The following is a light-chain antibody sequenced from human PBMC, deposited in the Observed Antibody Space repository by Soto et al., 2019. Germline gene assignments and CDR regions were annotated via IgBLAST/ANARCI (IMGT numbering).Light chain of an antibody. CDR3: QQYHRLMYT. V-gene: IGKV1-5*01. Sequence: DIQMTQSPSTLSASVGDRVTITCRASQSVRNWLAWYQQKPGKAPKLLIFEASSLEVGVPSRFSGSGSGTELTLTINGLQADDFATYYFQQYHRLMYTFGQGTKLEIK. CDR2: EAS. J-gene: IGKJ2*01. CDR1: QSVRNW.